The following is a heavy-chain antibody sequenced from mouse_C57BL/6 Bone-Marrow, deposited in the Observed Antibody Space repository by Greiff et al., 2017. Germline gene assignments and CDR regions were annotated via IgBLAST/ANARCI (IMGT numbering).Heavy chain of an antibody. CDR1: GFNIQNTY. CDR3: ARKGYCNPYAMDY. CDR2: IDPANGTT. V-gene: IGHV14-3*01. J-gene: IGHJ4*01. D-gene: IGHD2-1*01. Sequence: VHVKQSVAELVRPGASVKLSCTASGFNIQNTYMHWVKQRPEKGLEWIGRIDPANGTTNYAPQFQGKVTITADTTSNTAYMQLSSLTSEDTAIYSGARKGYCNPYAMDYGGQGTSVTVAS.